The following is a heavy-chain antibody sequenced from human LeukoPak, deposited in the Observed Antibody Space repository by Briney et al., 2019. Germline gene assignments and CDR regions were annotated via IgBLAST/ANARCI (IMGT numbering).Heavy chain of an antibody. CDR3: ARDNPITFEESYEGYAFDI. V-gene: IGHV4-61*02. CDR1: GGSISSGSYY. Sequence: SQTLSLTCTVSGGSISSGSYYWSWIRQPAGKGLEWIGRIYTSGSTNYNPSLKSRVTISVDTSKNQFSLKLSSVTAADTAVYYCARDNPITFEESYEGYAFDIWGQGTMVTVSS. J-gene: IGHJ3*02. D-gene: IGHD3-10*01. CDR2: IYTSGST.